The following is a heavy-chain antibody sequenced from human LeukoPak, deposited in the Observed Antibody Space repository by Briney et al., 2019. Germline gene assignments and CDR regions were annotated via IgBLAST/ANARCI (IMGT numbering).Heavy chain of an antibody. CDR2: MNPNSGNT. V-gene: IGHV1-8*01. CDR3: ARRVYDILISD. D-gene: IGHD3-9*01. CDR1: GYTFTSYD. Sequence: GASVKVSCKASGYTFTSYDINWVRQANGQGLEWMGWMNPNSGNTGYAQKFQGGVTMTRNTSISTAYMELSSLRSEDTAVYYCARRVYDILISDWGKGTLVTVSS. J-gene: IGHJ4*02.